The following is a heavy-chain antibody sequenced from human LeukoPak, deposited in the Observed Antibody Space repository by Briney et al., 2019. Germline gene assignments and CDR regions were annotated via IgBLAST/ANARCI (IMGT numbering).Heavy chain of an antibody. V-gene: IGHV4-39*07. D-gene: IGHD3-10*01. CDR3: ARTGGSFYFYYYMDV. CDR2: IYNSGST. CDR1: GGSISSSSYY. J-gene: IGHJ6*03. Sequence: PSETLSLTCTVSGGSISSSSYYWGWIRQPPGKGLEWIGSIYNSGSTYYNPSLKSRVTISVDTSKNHFSLKLSSVTAADTAVYYCARTGGSFYFYYYMDVWGKGTTVTVSS.